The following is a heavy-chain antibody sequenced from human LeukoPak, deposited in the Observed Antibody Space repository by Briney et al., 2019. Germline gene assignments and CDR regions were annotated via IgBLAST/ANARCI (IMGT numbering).Heavy chain of an antibody. V-gene: IGHV3-30*02. D-gene: IGHD1-26*01. CDR3: AKPHGGSPGGYSFAY. CDR1: GFTFSSYG. J-gene: IGHJ4*02. Sequence: GGSLRLSCAASGFTFSSYGMHWVRQAPGKGLEWVAFIRYDGSNKYYADSVKGRFTISRDNSKNTLYLQMNSLRAEDTAVYYCAKPHGGSPGGYSFAYWCQVTLVTVAS. CDR2: IRYDGSNK.